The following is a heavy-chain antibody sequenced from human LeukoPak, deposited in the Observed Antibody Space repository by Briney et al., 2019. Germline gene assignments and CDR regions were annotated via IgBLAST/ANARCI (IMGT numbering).Heavy chain of an antibody. V-gene: IGHV3-30*04. CDR1: GFSFSDSV. J-gene: IGHJ4*02. D-gene: IGHD3-10*01. Sequence: GGSLRLSCVASGFSFSDSVIHWVRQAPGKGLEWVAVISHDVKTTYYSDSAKGRFTISRDKSRNTVFLQMNRLIPEDTAVYYCVKEAYYGWGSSPTFYFDYWGQGTRVTVYS. CDR3: VKEAYYGWGSSPTFYFDY. CDR2: ISHDVKTT.